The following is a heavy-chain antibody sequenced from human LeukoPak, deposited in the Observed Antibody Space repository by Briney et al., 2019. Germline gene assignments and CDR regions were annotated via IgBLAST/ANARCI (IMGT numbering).Heavy chain of an antibody. CDR1: GFTFSSYA. J-gene: IGHJ4*02. CDR3: ARDRGSYLDY. Sequence: GGSLRLSCAASGFTFSSYAMHWVRQAPGKGLEWVAVISYDGSNKYYADSVKGRFTISRDNSKNTLYLQMNSLRAEDTAVYYCARDRGSYLDYWGQGTLATVSS. V-gene: IGHV3-30-3*01. D-gene: IGHD3-16*01. CDR2: ISYDGSNK.